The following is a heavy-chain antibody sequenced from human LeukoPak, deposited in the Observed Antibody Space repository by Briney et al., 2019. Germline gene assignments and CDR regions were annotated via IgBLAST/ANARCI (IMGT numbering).Heavy chain of an antibody. CDR3: ARASRGAYYYDSSGYYSDAFDI. CDR2: ISGSGGDT. CDR1: GFTFRSYA. D-gene: IGHD3-22*01. Sequence: PGGSLRLSCAASGFTFRSYAMTWVRQAPGKGLEWVSLISGSGGDTYYADSVKGRFTISRDNSKNTLYLQMNSLRAEDTAVYYCARASRGAYYYDSSGYYSDAFDIWGQGTMVTVSS. V-gene: IGHV3-23*01. J-gene: IGHJ3*02.